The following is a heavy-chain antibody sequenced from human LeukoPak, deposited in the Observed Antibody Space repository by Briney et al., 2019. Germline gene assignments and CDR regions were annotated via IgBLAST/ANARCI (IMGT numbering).Heavy chain of an antibody. CDR2: INPNSGGT. J-gene: IGHJ4*02. CDR1: GYTFTGYY. D-gene: IGHD2-15*01. CDR3: ARDCSGGSCYGFDY. V-gene: IGHV1-2*06. Sequence: GASVKVSCKASGYTFTGYYMHWVRQAPGQGLEWMGRINPNSGGTNYAQKFQGRVTMTRDTSISTAYMELSRLRSDDTAVYYCARDCSGGSCYGFDYWGQGTLVTVSS.